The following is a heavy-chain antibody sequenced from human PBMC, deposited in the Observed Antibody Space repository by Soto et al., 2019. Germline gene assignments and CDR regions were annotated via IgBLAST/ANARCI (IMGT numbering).Heavy chain of an antibody. CDR2: IYYSGST. V-gene: IGHV4-39*07. CDR3: ATVPPRIVVVFAKFHT. CDR1: GGSISRSSYY. D-gene: IGHD2-21*01. Sequence: SETLSLTCTVSGGSISRSSYYWGWIRQPPGKGLEWIGSIYYSGSTYYNPSLKSRVSMSVDKANNQFSLELRSLTAADTAVYYCATVPPRIVVVFAKFHTWGQGALVTVSS. J-gene: IGHJ4*02.